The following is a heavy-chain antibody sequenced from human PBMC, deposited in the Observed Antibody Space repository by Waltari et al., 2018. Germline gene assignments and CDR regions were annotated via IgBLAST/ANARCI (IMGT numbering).Heavy chain of an antibody. CDR3: ARVGSSSNGYFDL. J-gene: IGHJ2*01. CDR2: IIPIFGTA. D-gene: IGHD6-6*01. CDR1: GGTFSSYA. Sequence: QVQLVQSGAEVKKPGSSVKVSCKASGGTFSSYAISWMRQAPGQGLEWMGGIIPIFGTANYAQKFQGRVTITTDESTSTAYMELSSLRSEDTAVYYCARVGSSSNGYFDLWGRGTLVTVSS. V-gene: IGHV1-69*05.